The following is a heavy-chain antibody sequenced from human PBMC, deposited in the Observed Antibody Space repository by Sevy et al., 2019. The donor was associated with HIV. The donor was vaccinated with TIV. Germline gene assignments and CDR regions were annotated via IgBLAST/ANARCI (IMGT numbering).Heavy chain of an antibody. CDR3: ARALATADTPEYYFDY. CDR1: GFTFGDYA. Sequence: GGSLRLSCTSSGFTFGDYAMSWFRQAPGKGLEWVAFIRRNSHEPYGGTTEYAASVKGRFTISRDDSKSIAYLQMNSVKTEDTAVYYCARALATADTPEYYFDYWGQGILVTVSS. D-gene: IGHD2-15*01. V-gene: IGHV3-49*03. CDR2: IRRNSHEPYGGTT. J-gene: IGHJ4*02.